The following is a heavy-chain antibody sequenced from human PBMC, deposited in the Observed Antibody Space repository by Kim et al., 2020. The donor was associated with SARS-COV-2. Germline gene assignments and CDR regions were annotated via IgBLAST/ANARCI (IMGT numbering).Heavy chain of an antibody. J-gene: IGHJ6*02. V-gene: IGHV3-33*01. Sequence: YADSGKGRVTIPRDNSKNTLYLQMNSLRAEDTAVYYCARDTRDYYGMDVWGQGTTVTVSS. CDR3: ARDTRDYYGMDV.